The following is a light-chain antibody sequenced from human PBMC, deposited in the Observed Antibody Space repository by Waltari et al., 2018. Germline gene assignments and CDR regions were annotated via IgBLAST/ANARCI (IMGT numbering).Light chain of an antibody. Sequence: EIVMTQSPATLSVSPGERATLSCRASQSINTNLAWYQHKPGQGPRLLIYSASTRDTGIAARFSGSGSGTEFSLTISSLQSEDSALYYCQQYNDWPRTFGQGTKVEIK. CDR2: SAS. CDR3: QQYNDWPRT. J-gene: IGKJ1*01. CDR1: QSINTN. V-gene: IGKV3-15*01.